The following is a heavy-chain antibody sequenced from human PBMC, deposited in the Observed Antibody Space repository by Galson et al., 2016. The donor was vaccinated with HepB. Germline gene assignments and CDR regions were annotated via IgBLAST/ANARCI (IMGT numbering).Heavy chain of an antibody. Sequence: SLRLSCAASGFTFSTYSMNWVRQAPGKGLEWVSFISITSGYKYYADSLKGRVTISRDNAKNSLYLQTNSLRAEDTAVYYCARPPEGDRRYFDLWGRGTLVTVSS. CDR1: GFTFSTYS. J-gene: IGHJ2*01. CDR2: ISITSGYK. D-gene: IGHD3-16*01. V-gene: IGHV3-21*01. CDR3: ARPPEGDRRYFDL.